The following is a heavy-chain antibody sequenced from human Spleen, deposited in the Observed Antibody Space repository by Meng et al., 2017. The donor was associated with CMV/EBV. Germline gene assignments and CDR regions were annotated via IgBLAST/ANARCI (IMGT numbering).Heavy chain of an antibody. J-gene: IGHJ4*01. CDR1: TYIFNNYN. CDR3: ATEPLLGYRFDY. V-gene: IGHV1-46*02. CDR2: IRPSGGIT. D-gene: IGHD5-12*01. Sequence: ASVKVSCKTPTYIFNNYNIHWVRQAPGHGLEWMGIIRPSGGITQYVEEFQGRVTMTRDTSTGTVYMELSSLKSEDAAVYYCATEPLLGYRFDYWGHGTLVTVSS.